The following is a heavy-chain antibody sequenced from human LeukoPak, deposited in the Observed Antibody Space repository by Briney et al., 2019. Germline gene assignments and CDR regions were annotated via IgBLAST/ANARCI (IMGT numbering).Heavy chain of an antibody. CDR1: GFTFSTYS. CDR2: ISDSSAM. D-gene: IGHD5-12*01. V-gene: IGHV3-48*01. Sequence: GGSLRLSCAASGFTFSTYSMKWVRQAPGRGLEWVSYISDSSAMYYADSVRGRFTISRENDKNSLFLQMNSLRAEDTAVYYCARDGGYSGYDADCWGQGTLVTVSS. CDR3: ARDGGYSGYDADC. J-gene: IGHJ4*02.